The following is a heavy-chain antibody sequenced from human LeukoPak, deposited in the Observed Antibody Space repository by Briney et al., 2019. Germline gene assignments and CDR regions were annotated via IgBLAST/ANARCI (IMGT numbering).Heavy chain of an antibody. D-gene: IGHD2-15*01. CDR3: AKDRVAATSYYYYGMDV. Sequence: GGSLRLSCAASGFTFSSYGMNWVRKAPGKGLEWVAVISYDGSNKYYADSVKGRFTISRDNSKNTLYLQMNSLRAEDTAVYYCAKDRVAATSYYYYGMDVWGQGTTVTVSS. CDR2: ISYDGSNK. CDR1: GFTFSSYG. V-gene: IGHV3-30*18. J-gene: IGHJ6*02.